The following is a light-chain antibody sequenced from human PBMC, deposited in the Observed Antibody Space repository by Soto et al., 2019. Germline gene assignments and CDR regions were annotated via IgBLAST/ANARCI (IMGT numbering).Light chain of an antibody. J-gene: IGLJ3*02. V-gene: IGLV1-51*01. Sequence: QSVLTQPPSVSAAPGQKVTVSCSGSRYNIGHNYVSWYQHLPGTAPKLLNYDNDKRPSGIPDRFSASKSGTSATLDITGLQTVDEADYYCEAWDSNLSGGVFGGGTKVTVL. CDR1: RYNIGHNY. CDR3: EAWDSNLSGGV. CDR2: DND.